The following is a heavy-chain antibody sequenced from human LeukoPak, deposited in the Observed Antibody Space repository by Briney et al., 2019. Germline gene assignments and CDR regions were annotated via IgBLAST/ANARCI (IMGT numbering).Heavy chain of an antibody. Sequence: GGSLRLSCAASGFTFSSYAMSWVRQAPGKGLEWVSAISGSGGSTYYADSVKGRFTISRDNSKNTLYLQMNSLRAEDTAVYYCARHGSSSWYGGLKIDIWGQGTMVTVSS. CDR3: ARHGSSSWYGGLKIDI. V-gene: IGHV3-23*01. D-gene: IGHD6-13*01. J-gene: IGHJ3*02. CDR2: ISGSGGST. CDR1: GFTFSSYA.